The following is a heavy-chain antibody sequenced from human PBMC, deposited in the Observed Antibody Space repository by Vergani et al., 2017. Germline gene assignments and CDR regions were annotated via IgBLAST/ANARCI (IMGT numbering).Heavy chain of an antibody. CDR3: ARGKYGIFTGYRY. J-gene: IGHJ4*02. V-gene: IGHV1-46*03. CDR1: GYTFSNYY. CDR2: INPSGGHT. Sequence: QVQVVQSGAEVKKSGPSVKVSCKTSGYTFSNYYMHWVRHAPGQGLEWMGRINPSGGHTNYEQKFKGRVTMTRDTSTSTVYMELSSIRSEDTAMYYCARGKYGIFTGYRYWCQGTMVTISA. D-gene: IGHD3-9*01.